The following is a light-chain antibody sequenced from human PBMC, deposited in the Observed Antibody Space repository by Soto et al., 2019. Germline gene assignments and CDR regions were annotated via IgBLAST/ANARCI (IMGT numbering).Light chain of an antibody. V-gene: IGKV1-27*01. J-gene: IGKJ4*01. Sequence: DIQMTQSPSSLSASVGDRVTITCRVSQGISNYLAWYQQKPGKVPKLLIYAASTLQSGVPSRFSGSGSGTDFTLTISSLQPEDVATYYCQKYNSAPPFGGGTKVEIK. CDR2: AAS. CDR1: QGISNY. CDR3: QKYNSAPP.